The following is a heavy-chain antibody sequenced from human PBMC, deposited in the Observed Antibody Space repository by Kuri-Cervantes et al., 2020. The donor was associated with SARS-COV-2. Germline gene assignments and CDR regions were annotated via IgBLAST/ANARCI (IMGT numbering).Heavy chain of an antibody. V-gene: IGHV3-23*01. J-gene: IGHJ5*02. Sequence: GESLKISCAASGFTFSSYAMSWVRQAPGKGLEWVSSISGSGGSTYYADSVKGRFTTSRDNSKNTLYLQMNSLRAEDAAVYYCAKSPRAIVVVPAAISWGQGTLVTVSS. CDR1: GFTFSSYA. CDR2: ISGSGGST. D-gene: IGHD2-2*02. CDR3: AKSPRAIVVVPAAIS.